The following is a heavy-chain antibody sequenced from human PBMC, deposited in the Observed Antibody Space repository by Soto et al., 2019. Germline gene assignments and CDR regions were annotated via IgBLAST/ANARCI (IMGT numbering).Heavy chain of an antibody. CDR2: INGNGGRT. Sequence: VGSLRLSCAASGFLFERSSMMWVRQAPGAGLEWVSGINGNGGRTFYADSVRGRFTISRDNSKNTLFMDMSSLRAEDTAVYYCVRWGDDSKYFHFWDQGTLVTVSS. J-gene: IGHJ4*02. CDR1: GFLFERSS. V-gene: IGHV3-23*01. D-gene: IGHD2-21*02. CDR3: VRWGDDSKYFHF.